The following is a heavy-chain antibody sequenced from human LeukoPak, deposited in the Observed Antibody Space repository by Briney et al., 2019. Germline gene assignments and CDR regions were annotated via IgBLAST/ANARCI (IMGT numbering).Heavy chain of an antibody. CDR1: GFTFSSYE. J-gene: IGHJ3*02. CDR3: ARVSSGWADAFDI. D-gene: IGHD6-19*01. V-gene: IGHV3-48*03. CDR2: ISSSGSSI. Sequence: GGSLRLSCTASGFTFSSYEMNWVRQAPGKGLEWVSYISSSGSSIYYADSVKGRFTISRDNAKNSLYLQMNSLRAEDTAVYYCARVSSGWADAFDIWGQETMVTVSS.